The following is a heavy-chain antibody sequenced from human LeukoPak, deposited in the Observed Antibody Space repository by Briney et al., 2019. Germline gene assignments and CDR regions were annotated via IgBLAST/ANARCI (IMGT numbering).Heavy chain of an antibody. V-gene: IGHV1-2*02. J-gene: IGHJ4*02. Sequence: GASVKVSCKASGYTFTGYYMHWVRQALGQGLEWMGWINPNSGGTNYAQKFQGRVTMTRDTSISTAYMELSRLRSDDTAVYYCARAEAYYYGSGSYYWFDYWGQGTLVTVSS. D-gene: IGHD3-10*01. CDR3: ARAEAYYYGSGSYYWFDY. CDR1: GYTFTGYY. CDR2: INPNSGGT.